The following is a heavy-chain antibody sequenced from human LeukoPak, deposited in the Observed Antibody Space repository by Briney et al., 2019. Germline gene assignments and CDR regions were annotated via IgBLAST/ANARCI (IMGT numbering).Heavy chain of an antibody. Sequence: SQTLSLTCAISGDSVSSNSAAWNWLRQSPSRGLEWLGRTYYRSKWYNAYAVSVKSRITINPDTSKNQFSLQLNSVTPEDTAVYYCAREGMGELEDALDIWGQGTMVTVSS. CDR2: TYYRSKWYN. V-gene: IGHV6-1*01. J-gene: IGHJ3*02. CDR3: AREGMGELEDALDI. D-gene: IGHD1-26*01. CDR1: GDSVSSNSAA.